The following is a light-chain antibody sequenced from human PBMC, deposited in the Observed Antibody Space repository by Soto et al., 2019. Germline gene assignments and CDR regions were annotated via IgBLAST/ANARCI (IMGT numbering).Light chain of an antibody. J-gene: IGKJ1*01. CDR3: QQDDKLPRT. V-gene: IGKV1-33*01. CDR1: QDISNY. Sequence: DIQMTQSPSSLSASVGDRVTITCQASQDISNYLNWYQQKPGKAPKLLSYDASNLETGVPSRFSGSASGTDFTLGISNLQPEDSATYCCQQDDKLPRTFGQGTKGEIK. CDR2: DAS.